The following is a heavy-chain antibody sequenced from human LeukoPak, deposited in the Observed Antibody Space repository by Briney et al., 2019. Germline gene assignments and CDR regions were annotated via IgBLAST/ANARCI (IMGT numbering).Heavy chain of an antibody. V-gene: IGHV3-53*01. CDR3: ARDGYSYGLRSDY. J-gene: IGHJ4*02. D-gene: IGHD5-18*01. Sequence: GGSLRLSCAASGFTFSSYAMSWVRQAPGKGLEWVSVIYSGGSTYYADSVKGRFTISRDNSKNTLYLQMNSLRAEDTAVYYCARDGYSYGLRSDYWGQGTLVTVSS. CDR1: GFTFSSYA. CDR2: IYSGGST.